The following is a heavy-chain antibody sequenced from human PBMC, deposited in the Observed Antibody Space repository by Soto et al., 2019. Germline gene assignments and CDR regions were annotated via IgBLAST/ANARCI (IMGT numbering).Heavy chain of an antibody. D-gene: IGHD3-22*01. V-gene: IGHV4-59*08. CDR2: IYYSGST. CDR3: ARVVYDSSGYYYGY. CDR1: GGSISSYY. Sequence: QVQLQESGPGLVKPSETLSLTCTVSGGSISSYYWSWIRQPPGKGLEWIGYIYYSGSTNYNPSLKCRVTRSVATSKNQFSLKLSSVTAADTAVYYCARVVYDSSGYYYGYWGQGTLVTVSS. J-gene: IGHJ4*02.